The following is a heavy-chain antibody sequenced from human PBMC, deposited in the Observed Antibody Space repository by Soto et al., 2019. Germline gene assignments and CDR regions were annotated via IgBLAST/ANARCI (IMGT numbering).Heavy chain of an antibody. CDR2: IYFRGNT. J-gene: IGHJ3*02. CDR1: GDSISRIDYY. V-gene: IGHV4-31*03. D-gene: IGHD3-22*01. CDR3: AREGGSYDSGGYLIRGASDI. Sequence: QVQLQESGPGLVKPSQTLSLTCSVSGDSISRIDYYWTWIRQHPEKGLEWIGNIYFRGNTYYSPSLESRLTISVDTSKSQFSLKLTSVTAADTAVYYCAREGGSYDSGGYLIRGASDIWGQGTMVTVSS.